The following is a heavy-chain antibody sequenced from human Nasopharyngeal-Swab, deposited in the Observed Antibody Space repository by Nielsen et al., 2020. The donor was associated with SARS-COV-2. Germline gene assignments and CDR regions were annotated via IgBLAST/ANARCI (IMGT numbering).Heavy chain of an antibody. J-gene: IGHJ4*02. D-gene: IGHD4-17*01. CDR3: AKDPNGDYIGAFDFDF. CDR1: GFTFSDYY. CDR2: ISSSGSTI. Sequence: GASLKISCAASGFTFSDYYMSWIRQAPGKRLEWVSYISSSGSTIYYADSVKGRFTISRGNSKNTVFLQMNSLRAEDTAVYYCAKDPNGDYIGAFDFDFWGQGTLVTVSS. V-gene: IGHV3-11*01.